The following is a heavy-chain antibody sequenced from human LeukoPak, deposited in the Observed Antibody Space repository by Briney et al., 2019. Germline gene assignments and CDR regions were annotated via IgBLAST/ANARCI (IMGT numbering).Heavy chain of an antibody. J-gene: IGHJ5*02. D-gene: IGHD6-19*01. Sequence: QSGGSLRLSCAASGFTFSSYWMSWVRQAPGKGLEWVANIKQDESEKYYVDSVKGRFTISRDNAKNSLYLQMNSLRAEDTAVYYCARGVAGIRDDWFDPWGQGTLVTVSS. CDR2: IKQDESEK. CDR3: ARGVAGIRDDWFDP. CDR1: GFTFSSYW. V-gene: IGHV3-7*01.